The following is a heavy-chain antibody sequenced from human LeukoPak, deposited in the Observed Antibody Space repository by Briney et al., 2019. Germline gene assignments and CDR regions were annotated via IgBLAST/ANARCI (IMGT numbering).Heavy chain of an antibody. CDR3: ARGSLITIFGVVTPPHYYFDY. D-gene: IGHD3-3*01. J-gene: IGHJ4*02. Sequence: SETLSLTCAVYGGSFSGYYWSWIRQPPGKGLEWIGEINHSGSTNYNPSLKSRVTISVDTSKNQFSLKLSSVTAADTAVYYCARGSLITIFGVVTPPHYYFDYWGQETLVTVSS. CDR1: GGSFSGYY. CDR2: INHSGST. V-gene: IGHV4-34*01.